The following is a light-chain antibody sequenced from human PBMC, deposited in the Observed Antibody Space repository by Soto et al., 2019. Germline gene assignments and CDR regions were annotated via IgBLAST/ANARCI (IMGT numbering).Light chain of an antibody. CDR2: GAS. Sequence: EIVLTQSPGTLSLSPGEKANLSCRASQSVSSSYLAWYQQKPGQAPRLLIYGASSRATGIPDRFSGSGSGADFTLTISRLEPEDFAVYYCQQYGSSPTFGQGTKV. CDR1: QSVSSSY. V-gene: IGKV3-20*01. J-gene: IGKJ1*01. CDR3: QQYGSSPT.